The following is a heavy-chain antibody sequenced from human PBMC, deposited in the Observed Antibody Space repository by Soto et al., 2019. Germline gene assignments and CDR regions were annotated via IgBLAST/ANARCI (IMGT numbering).Heavy chain of an antibody. CDR2: IIPILGIA. J-gene: IGHJ4*02. V-gene: IGHV1-69*02. Sequence: SVKVSCKASGGTFSSYTISWVRQAPGQGLEWMGRIIPILGIANYAQKFQGRVTITADKSTSTAYMELSSPRSEDTAVYYCARGGTYYYDSSGYYGPDYWGQGTLVTVSS. CDR1: GGTFSSYT. CDR3: ARGGTYYYDSSGYYGPDY. D-gene: IGHD3-22*01.